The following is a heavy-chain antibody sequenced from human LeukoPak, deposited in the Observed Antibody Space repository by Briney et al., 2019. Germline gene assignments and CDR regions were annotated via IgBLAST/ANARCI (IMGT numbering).Heavy chain of an antibody. CDR3: ARHEMGAKAFDI. Sequence: PSETLSLTCAVYGGSFSSYYWSWIRQPPGKGLEWIGYIYYSGSTNYNPSLKSRVTISVDTSKNQFSLKLSSVTAADTAVYYCARHEMGAKAFDIWGQGTMVTVSS. J-gene: IGHJ3*02. CDR2: IYYSGST. D-gene: IGHD1-26*01. V-gene: IGHV4-59*08. CDR1: GGSFSSYY.